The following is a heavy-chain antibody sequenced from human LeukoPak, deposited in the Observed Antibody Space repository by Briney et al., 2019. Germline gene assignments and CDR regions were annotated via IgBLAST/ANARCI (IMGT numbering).Heavy chain of an antibody. CDR3: TRLGSVGYYNYQYMDI. J-gene: IGHJ6*03. CDR1: GGSFSGYY. V-gene: IGHV4-34*01. Sequence: SETLSLTCAVSGGSFSGYYWSWICHRPGKGRERIGEINDIGNTNYDPSLRSRVTISVETSKNQFSLSFTSATAADTAVYFCTRLGSVGYYNYQYMDIWGNGTTVTVSS. CDR2: INDIGNT. D-gene: IGHD3-10*01.